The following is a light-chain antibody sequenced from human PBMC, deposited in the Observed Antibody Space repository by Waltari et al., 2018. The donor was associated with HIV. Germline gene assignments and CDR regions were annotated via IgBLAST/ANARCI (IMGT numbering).Light chain of an antibody. CDR1: SSDVGGYNY. J-gene: IGLJ2*01. V-gene: IGLV2-23*02. Sequence: QSALTQPASVSGSPGQSITISCTGTSSDVGGYNYGSWYQQPPGKAPKLLIYEVTKRPSRVSTRLSGSKSGNTASLTISGLQAEDEAAYYCCSYAGSSTVIFGGGTKLTVL. CDR3: CSYAGSSTVI. CDR2: EVT.